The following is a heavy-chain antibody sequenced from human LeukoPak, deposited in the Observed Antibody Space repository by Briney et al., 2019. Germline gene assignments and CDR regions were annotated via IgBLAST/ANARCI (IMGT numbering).Heavy chain of an antibody. CDR3: ARDRDPYDFWSGYYGGAFDI. CDR2: IYSIGST. Sequence: SETLSLTCTVSGASISRYYWSWIRQPAGKGLEWIGRIYSIGSTNYNPSLKSRVTMSLDTSKKQFSLKLSSVTAADTAVYYCARDRDPYDFWSGYYGGAFDIWGQGTMVTVSS. J-gene: IGHJ3*02. V-gene: IGHV4-4*07. D-gene: IGHD3-3*01. CDR1: GASISRYY.